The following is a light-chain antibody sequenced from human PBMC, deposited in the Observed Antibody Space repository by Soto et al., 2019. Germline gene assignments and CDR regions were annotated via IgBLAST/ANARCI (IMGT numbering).Light chain of an antibody. Sequence: EIVLTQSPGTLSLSPGERATLSCRASQSVSGSYLSWYQQKPGQPPRLLIYGASSRATGIPDRFSGSGSGTDFTLTISRVEPEDFAVYYCQQYGNSRTFGQGTKVEIK. V-gene: IGKV3-20*01. J-gene: IGKJ1*01. CDR3: QQYGNSRT. CDR2: GAS. CDR1: QSVSGSY.